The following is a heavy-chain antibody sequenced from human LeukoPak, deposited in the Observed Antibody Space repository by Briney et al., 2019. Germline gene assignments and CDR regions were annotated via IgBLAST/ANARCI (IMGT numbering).Heavy chain of an antibody. V-gene: IGHV1-18*01. D-gene: IGHD3-22*01. J-gene: IGHJ3*02. Sequence: GASVKVSCKASGYTFTSYGISWVRQAPGQGLEWMGWISAYNGNTNYAQKLQGRVTMTTDTSTSTAYMELRSLRSDDTAVYYCARMYYYDSSGFVAFDIWGQETMVTVSS. CDR3: ARMYYYDSSGFVAFDI. CDR2: ISAYNGNT. CDR1: GYTFTSYG.